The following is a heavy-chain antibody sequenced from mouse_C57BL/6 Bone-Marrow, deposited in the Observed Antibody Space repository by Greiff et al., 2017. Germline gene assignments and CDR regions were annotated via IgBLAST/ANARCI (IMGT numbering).Heavy chain of an antibody. V-gene: IGHV1-63*01. CDR2: IYPGGGYP. D-gene: IGHD4-1*01. Sequence: QVQLQQSGAELVRPGTSVKMSCQASGYTFTNYWIGWAKQRPGHGLEWIGDIYPGGGYPNYNEKFKGKATLPADKSSSTAYMQFSSLTSDDSAIEYCAISGKWDGYWYVDVWGTGTTVTVAS. J-gene: IGHJ1*03. CDR1: GYTFTNYW. CDR3: AISGKWDGYWYVDV.